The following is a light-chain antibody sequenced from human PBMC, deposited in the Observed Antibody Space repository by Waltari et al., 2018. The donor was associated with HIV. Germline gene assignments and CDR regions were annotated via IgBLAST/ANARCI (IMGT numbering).Light chain of an antibody. V-gene: IGKV3-11*01. CDR3: QQRSNWPPLT. J-gene: IGKJ4*01. CDR1: QSVSNY. CDR2: DAS. Sequence: EIVLTQSPATLSLSPGERPTLSCRASQSVSNYLAWYQQKPGQPPRLLIYDASNRATGIPARFSGSGSGTDFTLTISSLEPEDSAVYYCQQRSNWPPLTFGGGTKVEI.